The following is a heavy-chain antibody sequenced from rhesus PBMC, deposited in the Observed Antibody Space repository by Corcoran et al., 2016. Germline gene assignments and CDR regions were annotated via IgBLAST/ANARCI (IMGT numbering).Heavy chain of an antibody. J-gene: IGHJ4*01. CDR2: ISGSSGSN. CDR3: ARRGSSWSFDY. D-gene: IGHD6-13*01. Sequence: QVQLQESGPGLVKPSETLSLTCAVSGGSISSSNWWSWIRQPPGKGLEWIGYISGSSGSNYYNPSLKRLVTISTDTSKNQFSRKLSSVTAAYTAVYYCARRGSSWSFDYWGQGVLVTVSS. CDR1: GGSISSSNW. V-gene: IGHV4-65*01.